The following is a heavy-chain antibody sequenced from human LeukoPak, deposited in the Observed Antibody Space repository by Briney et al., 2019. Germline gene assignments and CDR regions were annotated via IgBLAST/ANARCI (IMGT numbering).Heavy chain of an antibody. J-gene: IGHJ4*02. CDR1: GFTFADYG. V-gene: IGHV3-23*01. CDR2: IIGSGDST. Sequence: PGGSLRLSCAASGFTFADYGMSWVRQVPGKGLEWVSTIIGSGDSTAYADSVKGRFTISRDNSKNTLFLQMNSLRAEDTALYYCAKERRETSGSYYGTFDYWGRGTLVTVSS. D-gene: IGHD1-26*01. CDR3: AKERRETSGSYYGTFDY.